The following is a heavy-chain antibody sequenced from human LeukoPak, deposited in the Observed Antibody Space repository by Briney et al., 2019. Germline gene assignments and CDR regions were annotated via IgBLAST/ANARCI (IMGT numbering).Heavy chain of an antibody. CDR1: GGSISSYY. CDR2: IYYSGST. V-gene: IGHV4-39*07. D-gene: IGHD3-3*01. J-gene: IGHJ6*03. CDR3: ARDLVTIFGVVISYMDV. Sequence: SETLSLTCTVSGGSISSYYWGWIRQPPGKGLEWIGSIYYSGSTYYNPSLKSRVTISVDTSKNQFSLKLSSVTAADTAVYYCARDLVTIFGVVISYMDVWGKGTTVTVSS.